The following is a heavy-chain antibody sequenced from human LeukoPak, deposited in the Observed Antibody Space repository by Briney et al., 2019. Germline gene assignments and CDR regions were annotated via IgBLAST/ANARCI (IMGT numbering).Heavy chain of an antibody. CDR3: ARGVTSWPQGPYHFDY. CDR1: GFTFSDYT. D-gene: IGHD2-2*01. Sequence: GGSLRLSCAVSGFTFSDYTMNWVRQAPGKGLEWVASIESNGNEKYSSDSLKDRFTISRDNSKNTLYSQLNTVRPEDTAVFYCARGVTSWPQGPYHFDYWGQGILITVSS. V-gene: IGHV3-30*02. J-gene: IGHJ4*02. CDR2: IESNGNEK.